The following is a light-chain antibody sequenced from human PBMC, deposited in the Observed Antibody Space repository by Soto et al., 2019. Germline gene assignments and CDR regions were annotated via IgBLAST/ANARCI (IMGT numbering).Light chain of an antibody. CDR2: GAS. V-gene: IGKV3-20*01. Sequence: EIVLTQSPGTLSLSPGERATLSCRASQSVSSSYLAWYQQKPGQAPRLLIYGASSRATGIPDRFRGSGSGTDFTLTISRLEPEDVAVYYCQQYGSSPQTFGQGTKVEIK. J-gene: IGKJ1*01. CDR3: QQYGSSPQT. CDR1: QSVSSSY.